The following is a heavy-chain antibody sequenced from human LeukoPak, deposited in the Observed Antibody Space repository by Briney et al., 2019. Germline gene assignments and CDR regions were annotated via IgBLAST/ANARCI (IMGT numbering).Heavy chain of an antibody. CDR1: GYTFTIYD. Sequence: ASVKVSCKASGYTFTIYDIHWVRQATGQGLEWMGWMNPNSGDTRYAQKFQGRVTMTRNTSLTTAYMELSSLRSDDTAVYYCARVGVTTDNWFDPWGQGTLVTVS. D-gene: IGHD2-21*02. J-gene: IGHJ5*02. CDR2: MNPNSGDT. CDR3: ARVGVTTDNWFDP. V-gene: IGHV1-8*01.